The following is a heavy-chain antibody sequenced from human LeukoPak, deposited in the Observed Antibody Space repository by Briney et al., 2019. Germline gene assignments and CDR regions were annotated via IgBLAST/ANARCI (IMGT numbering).Heavy chain of an antibody. V-gene: IGHV1-8*01. CDR2: MNTNSGNT. J-gene: IGHJ6*02. D-gene: IGHD3-10*01. CDR3: ARGGSWFGEYYGMDV. Sequence: GASVKLSCKASGYTFTSYDINWVRQATGQGLEWMGWMNTNSGNTGYAQKFQGRVTMTRNTSISTAYMELSSLRSEDTAVYYCARGGSWFGEYYGMDVRGQGTTVTVSS. CDR1: GYTFTSYD.